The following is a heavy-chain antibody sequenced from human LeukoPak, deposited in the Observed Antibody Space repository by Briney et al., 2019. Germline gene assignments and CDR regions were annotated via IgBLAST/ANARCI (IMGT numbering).Heavy chain of an antibody. J-gene: IGHJ6*03. CDR1: GGTFSSYA. CDR2: IIPIFGTA. D-gene: IGHD3-9*01. V-gene: IGHV1-69*06. CDR3: ARCGYYDILTGYLHYYCYMDV. Sequence: ASVKVSCKASGGTFSSYAISWVRQAPGQGLEWMGGIIPIFGTADYAQKFQGRVTITADKSTSKACLELGSLGSEDTAVYYCARCGYYDILTGYLHYYCYMDVWGKGTTVTVSS.